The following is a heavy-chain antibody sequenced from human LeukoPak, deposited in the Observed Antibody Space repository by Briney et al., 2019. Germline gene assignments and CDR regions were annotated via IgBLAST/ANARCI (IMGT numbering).Heavy chain of an antibody. CDR1: GGSISSSSYY. D-gene: IGHD3-22*01. V-gene: IGHV4-39*07. J-gene: IGHJ4*02. CDR2: IYYSGST. CDR3: ARDRAIYYYDSSGYRAPYYFDY. Sequence: PSETLSLTCTVSGGSISSSSYYWGWIRQPPGKGLEWIGSIYYSGSTYYNPSLKSRVTISVDTSKNQFSLKLSSVTAADTAVYYCARDRAIYYYDSSGYRAPYYFDYWGQGTLVTVSS.